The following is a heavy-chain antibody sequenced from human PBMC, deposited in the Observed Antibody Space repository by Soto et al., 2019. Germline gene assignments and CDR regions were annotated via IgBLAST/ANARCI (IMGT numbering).Heavy chain of an antibody. D-gene: IGHD1-26*01. Sequence: SETLSLTCTVSGDSITSYHWSWIRQSPEKGLEWIGYIFNSGSTAYNTYLKSRVTISANRSKNQFSLKLSSVTAADTAVYYCAGDIRSGSYRFDYWGQGTLVTVSS. V-gene: IGHV4-59*08. J-gene: IGHJ4*02. CDR1: GDSITSYH. CDR2: IFNSGST. CDR3: AGDIRSGSYRFDY.